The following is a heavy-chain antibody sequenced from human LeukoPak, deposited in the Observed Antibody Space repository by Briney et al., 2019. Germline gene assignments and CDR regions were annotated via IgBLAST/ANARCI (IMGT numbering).Heavy chain of an antibody. CDR2: ILSDGSIQ. CDR3: ARGAIVGGYNGIDD. CDR1: GFTFGTYA. Sequence: GRSLRLSCAASGFTFGTYAMHWVRQAPGKGLEWVAVILSDGSIQNSADSVRGRFIISRDNSKNTLFLQMNRPRTEDTAVYYCARGAIVGGYNGIDDWGQGTLVTVSS. D-gene: IGHD1-26*01. V-gene: IGHV3-30*04. J-gene: IGHJ4*02.